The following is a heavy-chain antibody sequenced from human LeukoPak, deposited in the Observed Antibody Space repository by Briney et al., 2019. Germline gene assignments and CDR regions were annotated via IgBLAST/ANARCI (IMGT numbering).Heavy chain of an antibody. CDR2: ISSNGGST. D-gene: IGHD3-3*01. Sequence: GGSLRLSCAASGLTFSSYAMHWVRQAPGRGLEYVSAISSNGGSTYYANSVKGRFTISRDNSKNTLYLQMGSLRAEDMAVYYCARDPDSIFGVVDYYYYYMDVWGKGTTVTVSS. CDR3: ARDPDSIFGVVDYYYYYMDV. J-gene: IGHJ6*03. CDR1: GLTFSSYA. V-gene: IGHV3-64*01.